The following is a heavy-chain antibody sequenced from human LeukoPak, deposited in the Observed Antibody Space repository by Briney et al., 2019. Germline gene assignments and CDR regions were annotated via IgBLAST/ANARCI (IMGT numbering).Heavy chain of an antibody. Sequence: SETLSLTCTVSGGSISSYYWSWIRQPAGRGLEWIGRIYTSGSTNYNPSLKSRVTMSVDTSKNQFSLKLSSVTAADTAVYYCARGTLLWFGELFDSYLFDYWGQGTLVTVSS. D-gene: IGHD3-10*01. V-gene: IGHV4-4*07. CDR3: ARGTLLWFGELFDSYLFDY. J-gene: IGHJ4*02. CDR2: IYTSGST. CDR1: GGSISSYY.